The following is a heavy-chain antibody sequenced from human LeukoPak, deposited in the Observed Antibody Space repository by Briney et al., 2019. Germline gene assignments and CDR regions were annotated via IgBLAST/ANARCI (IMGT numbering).Heavy chain of an antibody. D-gene: IGHD1-14*01. Sequence: SQTLSLTCTVSGVSFSNDGYYWSWTRQHSGKGLEWIGCIHYSGTTYYNPSLKSRVTISIDTAKNQFSLKLTSVTVADTAVYYCARGTGYWGQGTLVTVSS. CDR2: IHYSGTT. V-gene: IGHV4-31*03. CDR1: GVSFSNDGYY. CDR3: ARGTGY. J-gene: IGHJ4*02.